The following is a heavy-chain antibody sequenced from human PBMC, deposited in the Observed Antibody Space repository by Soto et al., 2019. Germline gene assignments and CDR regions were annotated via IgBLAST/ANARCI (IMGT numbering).Heavy chain of an antibody. CDR3: ARVRRYSSPGGDYYGMDV. J-gene: IGHJ6*02. Sequence: GXSVKVSFKASGYTFTSYDMHLVRHTPGQGLEWMVIINPSGGSTSYAQKFQGRVTMTRDTSTSTVYMELSSLRSEDKAVYYCARVRRYSSPGGDYYGMDVWGQGTTVTVSS. D-gene: IGHD3-22*01. CDR2: INPSGGST. V-gene: IGHV1-46*01. CDR1: GYTFTSYD.